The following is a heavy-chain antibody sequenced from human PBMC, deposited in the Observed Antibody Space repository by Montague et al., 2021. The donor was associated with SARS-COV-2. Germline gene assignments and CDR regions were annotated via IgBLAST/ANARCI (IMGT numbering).Heavy chain of an antibody. CDR3: ARMALASSSYDFDY. J-gene: IGHJ4*02. D-gene: IGHD6-6*01. CDR2: IYHSVST. CDR1: GGSISSSNW. V-gene: IGHV4-4*02. Sequence: SETLSLTCAVSGGSISSSNWWSWVRQPPGKGLEWIGEIYHSVSTNYNPSLKSRVTISVDKSKNQFSLKLSSVTAADTAVYYCARMALASSSYDFDYWGQGTLVTVSS.